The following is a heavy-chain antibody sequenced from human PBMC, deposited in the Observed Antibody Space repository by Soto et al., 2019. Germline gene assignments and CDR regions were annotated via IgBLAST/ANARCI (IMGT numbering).Heavy chain of an antibody. CDR1: GFSLSTSGVG. D-gene: IGHD3-22*01. J-gene: IGHJ4*01. CDR2: IFWDNDK. V-gene: IGHV2-5*02. Sequence: SGPTLVNRTHTLTLTCTFSGFSLSTSGVGVGWIRQPPGKALEWLALIFWDNDKSYSPSLKSRLTITKDTSKNQVVLTMTNMEAVKTCTYYCARLYYYDSSGYIRPFDYGGHGTLVKVSS. CDR3: ARLYYYDSSGYIRPFDY.